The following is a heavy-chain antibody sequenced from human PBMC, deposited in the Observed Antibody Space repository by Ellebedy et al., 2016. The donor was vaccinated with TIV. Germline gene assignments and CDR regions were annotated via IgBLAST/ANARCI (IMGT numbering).Heavy chain of an antibody. V-gene: IGHV4-39*01. J-gene: IGHJ3*02. CDR3: ARRVTMIAERFFDI. D-gene: IGHD3-22*01. CDR1: GGSISSSSYY. CDR2: IYYSGST. Sequence: SETLSLTXTVSGGSISSSSYYWGWIRQPPGKGLEWIGSIYYSGSTYYNPSLKSRVTISVDTSKNQFSLKLSSVTAADTAVYYCARRVTMIAERFFDIWGQGTMVTVSS.